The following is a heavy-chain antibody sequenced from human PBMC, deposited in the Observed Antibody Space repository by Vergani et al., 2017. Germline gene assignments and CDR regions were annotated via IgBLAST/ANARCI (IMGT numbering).Heavy chain of an antibody. Sequence: QVQLVQSGAEVKKPGSSVKVSCKASGCTFSSYAISWVRQAPGQGLEWMGRIIPILGIANYAQKFQGRVTITADKSTSTAYMELSSLRSEDTAVYYCARDLEVAAAIDYWGQGTLVTVSS. CDR2: IIPILGIA. D-gene: IGHD6-13*01. CDR3: ARDLEVAAAIDY. CDR1: GCTFSSYA. J-gene: IGHJ4*02. V-gene: IGHV1-69*04.